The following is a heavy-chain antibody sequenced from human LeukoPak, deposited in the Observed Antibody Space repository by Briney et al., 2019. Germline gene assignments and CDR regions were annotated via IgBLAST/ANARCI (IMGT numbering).Heavy chain of an antibody. J-gene: IGHJ6*02. CDR3: ARGRGTLVRGVIIHYYGMDV. CDR2: ISNNGDST. D-gene: IGHD3-10*01. V-gene: IGHV3-64*04. Sequence: PGGSLRLSCSASGFIFSFYAIHWVRQAPGKGLEYVSAISNNGDSTYYADSVKGRFTISRDNAKDTLYLQMNSLRADDTAVYYCARGRGTLVRGVIIHYYGMDVWGQGSTVTVSS. CDR1: GFIFSFYA.